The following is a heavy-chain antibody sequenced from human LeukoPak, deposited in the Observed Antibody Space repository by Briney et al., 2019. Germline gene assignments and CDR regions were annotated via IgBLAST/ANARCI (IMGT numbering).Heavy chain of an antibody. V-gene: IGHV1-69*02. CDR1: GGTFSSYT. Sequence: SVKVACKASGGTFSSYTISWVRQAPGQGLEWMGRIIPILGIANYAQKFQGRVTITADKSTSTAYMELSSLRSEDTAVYYCAIHYYDSSGYSNYWGQGTLVTVSS. D-gene: IGHD3-22*01. CDR2: IIPILGIA. J-gene: IGHJ4*02. CDR3: AIHYYDSSGYSNY.